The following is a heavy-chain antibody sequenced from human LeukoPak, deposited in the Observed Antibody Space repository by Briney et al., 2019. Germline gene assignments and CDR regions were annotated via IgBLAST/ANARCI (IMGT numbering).Heavy chain of an antibody. CDR2: IRADAVTT. CDR3: VKDDGWVQYAN. Sequence: PGGSLRLSCAASGFTFDDYGMNWVRQAPGKGLEWVSGIRADAVTTYYADSVKGRFIISRDNSKNTVYLQMNSLSAEDAAVYYCVKDDGWVQYANWGQGTLVTVSS. CDR1: GFTFDDYG. D-gene: IGHD5-24*01. V-gene: IGHV3-23*01. J-gene: IGHJ4*02.